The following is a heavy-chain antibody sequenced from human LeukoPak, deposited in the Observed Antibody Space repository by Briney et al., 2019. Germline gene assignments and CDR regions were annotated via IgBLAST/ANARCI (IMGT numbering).Heavy chain of an antibody. CDR2: ISGSGGST. CDR3: ARSLRSSSWYSFEYFQH. V-gene: IGHV3-23*01. Sequence: GGSLRLSCAASGFTFSSYAMSWVRQAPGKGLEWVSAISGSGGSTYYADSVKGRFTISRDNSKNTLYLQMNSLRAEDTAVYYCARSLRSSSWYSFEYFQHWGQGTLGTVSS. CDR1: GFTFSSYA. D-gene: IGHD6-13*01. J-gene: IGHJ1*01.